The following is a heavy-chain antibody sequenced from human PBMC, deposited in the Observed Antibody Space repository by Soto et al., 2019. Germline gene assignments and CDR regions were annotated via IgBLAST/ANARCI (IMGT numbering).Heavy chain of an antibody. J-gene: IGHJ4*02. D-gene: IGHD3-9*01. Sequence: QITLKESGPTLVKPTQTLTLTCTFSGFSLNTRGVGVGWIRQPPGKALEWLALISWDGEKRYRPSLKSRLTITKDTYENQVVLTMTNMDPVDTDTYSCAHRRVDLLNVHYYFDYWGQGTMVTVSS. CDR2: ISWDGEK. V-gene: IGHV2-5*02. CDR3: AHRRVDLLNVHYYFDY. CDR1: GFSLNTRGVG.